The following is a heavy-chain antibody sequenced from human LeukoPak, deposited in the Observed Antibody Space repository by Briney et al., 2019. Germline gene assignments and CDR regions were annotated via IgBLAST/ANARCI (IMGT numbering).Heavy chain of an antibody. CDR1: GGSISSSNYY. CDR2: INHSGST. V-gene: IGHV4-39*07. J-gene: IGHJ6*03. CDR3: ARDRIAAYYYYYYYMDV. Sequence: SETLSLTCTVSGGSISSSNYYWGWIRQPPGKGLEWIGEINHSGSTNYNPSLKSRVTISVDTSKNQFSLKLSSVTAADTAVYYCARDRIAAYYYYYYYMDVWGKGTTVTVSS. D-gene: IGHD6-13*01.